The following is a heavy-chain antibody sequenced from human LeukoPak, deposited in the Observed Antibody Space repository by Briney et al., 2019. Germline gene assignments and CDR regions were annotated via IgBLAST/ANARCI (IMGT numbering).Heavy chain of an antibody. V-gene: IGHV1-2*02. Sequence: ASVKVSCKASGYTFTAYYIHWLRQAPGQGPEWMGWIKPDSGSSHYAQKFQGRVTMTRDTSISTVYLELSSLRADDTAVYYCARDPATTYYYNPWGQGTLVTVSS. J-gene: IGHJ4*02. CDR1: GYTFTAYY. CDR2: IKPDSGSS. D-gene: IGHD3-10*01. CDR3: ARDPATTYYYNP.